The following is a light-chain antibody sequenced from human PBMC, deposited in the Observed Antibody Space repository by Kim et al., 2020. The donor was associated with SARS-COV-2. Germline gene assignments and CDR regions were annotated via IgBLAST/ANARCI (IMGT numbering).Light chain of an antibody. CDR2: LNSDGSH. J-gene: IGLJ3*02. Sequence: QLVLTQSPSASASLGASVKLTCTLSSGHSRYAIAWHQQQPEKGPRLLMKLNSDGSHSKRDGIPDRFSGSTSGADHYLTISSLQSEDETDYYCQTSGTGPWVFGGGTKVTVL. CDR3: QTSGTGPWV. V-gene: IGLV4-69*01. CDR1: SGHSRYA.